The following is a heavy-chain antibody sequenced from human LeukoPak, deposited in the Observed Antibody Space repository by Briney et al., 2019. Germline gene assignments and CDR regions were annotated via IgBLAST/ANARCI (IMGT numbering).Heavy chain of an antibody. CDR1: GGSIGSTTYY. CDR2: IYYSGST. Sequence: SETLSLTCTVSGGSIGSTTYYWGWIRQPPGKELECIGSIYYSGSTYYNPSLKSRVTISLDTSKDQFSLKLSSVTAADTAVYYCARHKQSGTYYDAFDIWGQGTMVTVSS. J-gene: IGHJ3*02. CDR3: ARHKQSGTYYDAFDI. V-gene: IGHV4-39*01. D-gene: IGHD1-26*01.